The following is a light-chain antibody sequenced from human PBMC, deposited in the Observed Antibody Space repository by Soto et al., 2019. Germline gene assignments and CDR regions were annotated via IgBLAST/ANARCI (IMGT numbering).Light chain of an antibody. Sequence: QSALTQPPSASGSPGQSVTISCTGTSSDIGGYNFVSWYQQHPGKAPKLLIYEINKRPSGVPDRFSGSKSGNTASLTVSGLQAEEDADYYCSSYAGSKGDVFGTGTKVTVL. V-gene: IGLV2-8*01. J-gene: IGLJ1*01. CDR3: SSYAGSKGDV. CDR2: EIN. CDR1: SSDIGGYNF.